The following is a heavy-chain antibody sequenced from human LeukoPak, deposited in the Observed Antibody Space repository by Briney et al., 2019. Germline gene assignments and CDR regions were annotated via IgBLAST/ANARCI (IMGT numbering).Heavy chain of an antibody. CDR2: IYHSGAT. CDR3: ARAVGGAAADY. D-gene: IGHD6-13*01. J-gene: IGHJ4*02. Sequence: SETLSLTCTVSGGSISPYYWSWIRQPPGKGLEWIGYIYHSGATNYNPALKSRVTFSLDTSKNQFSLLLTSVSAADTAVYYCARAVGGAAADYWGQGTPVTVSS. CDR1: GGSISPYY. V-gene: IGHV4-59*01.